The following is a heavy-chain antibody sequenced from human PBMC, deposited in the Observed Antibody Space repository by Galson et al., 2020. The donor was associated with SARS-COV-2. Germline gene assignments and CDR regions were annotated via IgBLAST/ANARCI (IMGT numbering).Heavy chain of an antibody. V-gene: IGHV6-1*01. D-gene: IGHD4-17*01. CDR2: TYYRSKWYS. CDR3: ARSPGKTVARTMDV. J-gene: IGHJ6*02. CDR1: GDSVPSDSAA. Sequence: SQTLSLTCDISGDSVPSDSAAWTWIRQSPLRGLEWLGRTYYRSKWYSDYAVSMKSRITITPDTSKNQFSLQLKSVTPEDTALYYCARSPGKTVARTMDVWGQGTSVTVSS.